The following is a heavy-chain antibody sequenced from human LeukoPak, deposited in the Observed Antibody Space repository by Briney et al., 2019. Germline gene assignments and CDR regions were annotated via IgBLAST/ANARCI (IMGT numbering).Heavy chain of an antibody. CDR3: ARYSGIDRGGDCYPDY. CDR2: INHSGST. V-gene: IGHV4-34*01. CDR1: GGSFSGYY. J-gene: IGHJ4*02. D-gene: IGHD2-21*02. Sequence: NTSETLSLTCAVYGGSFSGYYWSWIRQPPGKGLEWIGEINHSGSTNYNPSLKSRVTISVNTSKNQFSLKLSSVTAADTAVYYCARYSGIDRGGDCYPDYWGQGILVTVSS.